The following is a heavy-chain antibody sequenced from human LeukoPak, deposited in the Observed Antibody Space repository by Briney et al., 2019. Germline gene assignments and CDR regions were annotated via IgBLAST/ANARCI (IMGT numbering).Heavy chain of an antibody. V-gene: IGHV4-30-4*01. J-gene: IGHJ4*02. CDR2: IYYSGST. CDR3: ARGDHGGNSIDY. D-gene: IGHD4-23*01. CDR1: GGSISSGDYY. Sequence: SETLSLTCTVSGGSISSGDYYWSWIRQPPGKGLEWIGYIYYSGSTYYNPSLKSRVTISVDTSKNQFSLKLSSVTAADTAVYYCARGDHGGNSIDYWGQGTLVTVSS.